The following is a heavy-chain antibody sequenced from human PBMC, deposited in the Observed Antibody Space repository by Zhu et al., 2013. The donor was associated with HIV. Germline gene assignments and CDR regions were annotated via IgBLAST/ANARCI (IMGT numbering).Heavy chain of an antibody. D-gene: IGHD6-13*01. V-gene: IGHV1-69*06. J-gene: IGHJ4*02. CDR2: IIPMFGTA. Sequence: QVQLVQSGAEVKKPGSSVKVSCKASGGTFSSYAISWVRQAPGQGLEWMGGIIPMFGTANYAQKFQGRVTMTSYTSITTVYMELSSLRSDDTATYYCARGVSSTWFFDHWGQGTLVIVSS. CDR3: ARGVSSTWFFDH. CDR1: GGTFSSYA.